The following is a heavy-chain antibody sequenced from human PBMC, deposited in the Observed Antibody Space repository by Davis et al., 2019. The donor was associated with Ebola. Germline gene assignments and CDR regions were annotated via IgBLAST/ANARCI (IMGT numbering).Heavy chain of an antibody. V-gene: IGHV3-11*01. D-gene: IGHD5-18*01. CDR2: ISSSGSTI. CDR3: ARVGGYSYGFPGRYYYYMDV. J-gene: IGHJ6*03. Sequence: GESLKISCAASGFTFSDYYMSWIRQAPGKGLEWVSYISSSGSTIYYADSVKGRFTISRDNAKNSLYLQMNSLRAEDTAVYYCARVGGYSYGFPGRYYYYMDVWGKGTTVTVSS. CDR1: GFTFSDYY.